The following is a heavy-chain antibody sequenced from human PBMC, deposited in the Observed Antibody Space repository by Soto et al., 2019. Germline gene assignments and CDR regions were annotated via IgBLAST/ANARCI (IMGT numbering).Heavy chain of an antibody. V-gene: IGHV2-5*02. Sequence: QITLKESGPTLVKPTQTLTLTCSFSGFSLSTTGVSVGWIRHPPGKALEWLALIYWDDAKRYSPSLKTRVTVTKDTSQDQVVLTMTNMYPVDTATYYCAQGFYSYSSPFDYWGQGTLVTVSS. J-gene: IGHJ4*02. CDR3: AQGFYSYSSPFDY. CDR2: IYWDDAK. CDR1: GFSLSTTGVS. D-gene: IGHD3-16*02.